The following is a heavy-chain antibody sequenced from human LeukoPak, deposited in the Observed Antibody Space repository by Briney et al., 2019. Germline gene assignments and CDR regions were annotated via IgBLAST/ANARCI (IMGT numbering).Heavy chain of an antibody. J-gene: IGHJ3*02. CDR2: IYYSGST. V-gene: IGHV4-31*03. Sequence: SETLSLTCTVSGGSISSGGYYWSWIRQHPGKGLEWIGYIYYSGSTYYNPSLKSRVTISVDTSKNQFSLKLSSVTAADTAVYYCARTSQAGGAVYGDYVSDSDAFDIWGQGTMVTVSS. CDR1: GGSISSGGYY. CDR3: ARTSQAGGAVYGDYVSDSDAFDI. D-gene: IGHD4-17*01.